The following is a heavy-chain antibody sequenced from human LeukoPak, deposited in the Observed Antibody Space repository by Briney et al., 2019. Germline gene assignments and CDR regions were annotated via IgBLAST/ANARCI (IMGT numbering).Heavy chain of an antibody. CDR1: GGSISSSSYY. CDR2: IYYTGTT. J-gene: IGHJ3*02. Sequence: PSETLSLTCSVSGGSISSSSYYWGWIRQPPGKGLEWIGNIYYTGTTYYNPSLRSRVTISVGTSKNQFSLKLNSVTAADTAIYYCARDMTRDAFDIWGQGTMVTVSS. CDR3: ARDMTRDAFDI. D-gene: IGHD2-15*01. V-gene: IGHV4-39*01.